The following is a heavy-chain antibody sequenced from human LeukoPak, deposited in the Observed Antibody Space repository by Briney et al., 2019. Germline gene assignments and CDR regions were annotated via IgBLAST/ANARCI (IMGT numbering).Heavy chain of an antibody. D-gene: IGHD5-24*01. Sequence: SETLSLTCTVSGGSISNFYWSWIRQPPGKRLEWIGYIYYSGSTNYNPSLKSRVTISVDTSKNHFSLKLSSVTAADTAVYYCARNRDGYNSFDYWGQGTLVTVSS. CDR3: ARNRDGYNSFDY. CDR1: GGSISNFY. CDR2: IYYSGST. V-gene: IGHV4-59*12. J-gene: IGHJ4*02.